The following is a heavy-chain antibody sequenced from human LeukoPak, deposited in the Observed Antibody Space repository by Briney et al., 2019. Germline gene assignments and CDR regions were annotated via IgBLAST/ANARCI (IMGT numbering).Heavy chain of an antibody. CDR1: GYTFMSFG. D-gene: IGHD3-22*01. CDR2: ISGYSGST. Sequence: ASVKVSCKTSGYTFMSFGISWVRQAPGQGLGWMGWISGYSGSTNYSQNFQGRVTMTTDTSTSTAYMELRSLRSDDTAVYYCARQTSGYPGDYWGQGTLVTVSS. J-gene: IGHJ4*02. V-gene: IGHV1-18*01. CDR3: ARQTSGYPGDY.